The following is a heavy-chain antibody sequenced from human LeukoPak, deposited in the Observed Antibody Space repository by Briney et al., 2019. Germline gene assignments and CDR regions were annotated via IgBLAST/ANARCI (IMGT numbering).Heavy chain of an antibody. CDR2: INPNSGDT. CDR1: GYTFTGYY. J-gene: IGHJ6*02. CDR3: ARGDPYYYYGMDV. V-gene: IGHV1-2*02. Sequence: GASVKVSCKASGYTFTGYYMHWVRQAPGQGLEWMGWINPNSGDTNYSQKFQGRVSMTRDTSINTAYMELSRLTSDDTAVYYCARGDPYYYYGMDVWGQGTTVTVSS.